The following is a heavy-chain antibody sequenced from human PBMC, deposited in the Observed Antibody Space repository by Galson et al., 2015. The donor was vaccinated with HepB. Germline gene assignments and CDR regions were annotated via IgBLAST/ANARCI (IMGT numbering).Heavy chain of an antibody. Sequence: SLRLSCAASGFTFDDYGISWVRQAPGKGLEWVSGINWNGGSTGYADSVKGRFTISRDNAKNSLYLQMNSLRAEDTALYYCATTNLRYISEGNWYFDLWGRGTLVTVSS. J-gene: IGHJ2*01. V-gene: IGHV3-20*04. CDR3: ATTNLRYISEGNWYFDL. CDR1: GFTFDDYG. D-gene: IGHD1-14*01. CDR2: INWNGGST.